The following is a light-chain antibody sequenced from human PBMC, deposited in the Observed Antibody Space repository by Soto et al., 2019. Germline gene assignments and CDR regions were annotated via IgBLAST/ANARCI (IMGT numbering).Light chain of an antibody. J-gene: IGKJ2*01. Sequence: EMVMTQSPATLSVSPGERATLSCRASQSISQTFSTNLAWYQQKPGQAPRLLIYDVSTRATGVPARFSGSGSGTEFTLSISSLQSEDFAVYFCQHYNNWSNPFGQGTKLEVK. CDR1: QSISQTFSTN. V-gene: IGKV3-15*01. CDR3: QHYNNWSNP. CDR2: DVS.